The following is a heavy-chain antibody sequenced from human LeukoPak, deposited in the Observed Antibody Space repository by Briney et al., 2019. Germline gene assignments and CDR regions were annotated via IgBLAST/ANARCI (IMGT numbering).Heavy chain of an antibody. CDR1: GFTFSSYA. V-gene: IGHV3-23*01. Sequence: PGGSLRLSCAASGFTFSSYAMSWVRQAPGKGLKWVSAISGSGGNTYYADSVKGRFTISRDNSKNTLYLQMNSLRAEDTAVYYCAKERWFGETNLYYFDYWGQGSLVTVSS. CDR3: AKERWFGETNLYYFDY. J-gene: IGHJ4*02. CDR2: ISGSGGNT. D-gene: IGHD3-10*01.